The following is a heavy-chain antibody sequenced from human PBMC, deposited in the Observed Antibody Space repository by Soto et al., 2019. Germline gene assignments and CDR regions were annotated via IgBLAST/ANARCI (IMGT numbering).Heavy chain of an antibody. J-gene: IGHJ6*02. CDR3: ASTGSGGYYYYYGMDV. Sequence: PGGSLRLSCAASGFTFSSYSMNWVRQAPGKGLEWVSYISSSSSSTIYYADSVKGRFTISRDNAKNSLYLQMNSLRDEDTAVYYCASTGSGGYYYYYGMDVWGQGTTVTVSS. D-gene: IGHD2-15*01. V-gene: IGHV3-48*02. CDR1: GFTFSSYS. CDR2: ISSSSSSTI.